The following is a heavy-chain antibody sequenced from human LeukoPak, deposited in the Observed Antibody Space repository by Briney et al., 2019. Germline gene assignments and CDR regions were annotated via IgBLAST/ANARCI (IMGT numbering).Heavy chain of an antibody. CDR1: GGSISSYY. D-gene: IGHD5-18*01. J-gene: IGHJ4*02. CDR3: EKHGGYSYDYGFDY. CDR2: IYYSRST. V-gene: IGHV4-59*01. Sequence: SETLSLTCTVSGGSISSYYWSWIRQPPGKGLEWMGYIYYSRSTDYNPSLKNRFTISVDTSKNQFSLKMSSVTAADNAASYCEKHGGYSYDYGFDYWGQGTLVTVSS.